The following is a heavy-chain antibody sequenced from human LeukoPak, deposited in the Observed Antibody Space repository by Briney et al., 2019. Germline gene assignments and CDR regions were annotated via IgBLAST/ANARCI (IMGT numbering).Heavy chain of an antibody. CDR3: ARFARFLAFDP. Sequence: PSETLSLTCPVSGGSISSGDYYWSWIRQPPGKALEWIGYIYYSGSTYYNPSLKSRVTISVDTSKNQFSLKLSSVTAADTAVYYCARFARFLAFDPWGQGTLVTVSS. CDR2: IYYSGST. V-gene: IGHV4-30-4*01. D-gene: IGHD3-3*01. J-gene: IGHJ5*02. CDR1: GGSISSGDYY.